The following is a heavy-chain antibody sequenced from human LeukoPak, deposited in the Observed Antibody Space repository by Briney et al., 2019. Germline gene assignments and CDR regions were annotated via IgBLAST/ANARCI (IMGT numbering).Heavy chain of an antibody. CDR1: GFTFSDYY. J-gene: IGHJ4*02. D-gene: IGHD3-22*01. CDR3: ARLYSGYIPYFDY. CDR2: IKQDGSEK. V-gene: IGHV3-7*01. Sequence: PGGSLRLSCAASGFTFSDYYMSWIRQAPGKGLEWVANIKQDGSEKYYVDSVKGRFTISRDNAKNSLYLQMNSLRVEDTAVYYCARLYSGYIPYFDYWGQGTLVTVSS.